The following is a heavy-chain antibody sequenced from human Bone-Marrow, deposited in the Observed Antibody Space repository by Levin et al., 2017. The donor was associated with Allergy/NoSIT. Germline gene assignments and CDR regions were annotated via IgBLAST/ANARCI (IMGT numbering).Heavy chain of an antibody. J-gene: IGHJ5*02. CDR3: VREGGVAANWFDP. V-gene: IGHV4-39*07. CDR2: VYHTGTT. Sequence: SQTLSLTCIVSSGSISTSNSYWGWIRQTPGETLEWIGNVYHTGTTYYNPSLKSRVTIPLDTSKNQFSLRLNSVTAADTAVYYCVREGGVAANWFDPWGQGTLVTVSS. D-gene: IGHD2-15*01. CDR1: SGSISTSNSY.